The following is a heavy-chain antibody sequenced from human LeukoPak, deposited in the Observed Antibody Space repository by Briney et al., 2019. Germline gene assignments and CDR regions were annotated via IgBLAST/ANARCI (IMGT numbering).Heavy chain of an antibody. CDR2: IYYSGST. CDR3: ARERTGTVDY. J-gene: IGHJ4*02. Sequence: SETLSLTCTVSGGSISSHYWSWIRQPPGRGLERIGFIYYSGSTNYNPSLKSRVTISVDTSKNQFSLKLSSVTAADTAVYYCARERTGTVDYWGQGTLVTVSS. V-gene: IGHV4-59*11. D-gene: IGHD3-10*01. CDR1: GGSISSHY.